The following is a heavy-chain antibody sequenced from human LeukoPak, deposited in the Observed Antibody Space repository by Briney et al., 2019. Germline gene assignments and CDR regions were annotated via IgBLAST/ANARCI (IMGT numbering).Heavy chain of an antibody. D-gene: IGHD3-10*01. CDR2: IYYSGST. V-gene: IGHV4-59*01. Sequence: KPSETLSLTCTVSGGSISSYYWSWIRQPPGKGLEWIGYIYYSGSTTYNPSVKSRITISLDTSKKQISLKLRSVTAADTAVYYCARRGSRGEPRPFDYWGQGSLVTVSS. CDR1: GGSISSYY. J-gene: IGHJ4*02. CDR3: ARRGSRGEPRPFDY.